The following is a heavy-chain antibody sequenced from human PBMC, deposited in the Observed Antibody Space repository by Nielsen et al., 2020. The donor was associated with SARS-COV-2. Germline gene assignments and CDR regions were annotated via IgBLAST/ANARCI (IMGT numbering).Heavy chain of an antibody. Sequence: ASVKVSCKASGYTFTSYGISWVRQAPGQGLEWMGWISAYNGNTNYAQKLQGRVTMTTDTSTSTAYMELRSLRSDDTAMYYCARDQRMITFGGVIVSLDYWGQGTLVTVSS. D-gene: IGHD3-16*02. CDR1: GYTFTSYG. J-gene: IGHJ4*02. V-gene: IGHV1-18*01. CDR3: ARDQRMITFGGVIVSLDY. CDR2: ISAYNGNT.